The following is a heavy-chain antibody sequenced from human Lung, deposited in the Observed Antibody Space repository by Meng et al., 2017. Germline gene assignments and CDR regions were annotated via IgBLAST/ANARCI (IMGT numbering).Heavy chain of an antibody. D-gene: IGHD4-11*01. CDR3: ARGPTTMAHDFDY. V-gene: IGHV4-34*01. J-gene: IGHJ4*02. Sequence: QAQQCGTRPLKPSEPLSLTCVVSGGSFSDYYWSWIRQPPGKGLEWIGEINHSGSTNYNPSLESRATISVDTSQNNLSLKLSSVTAADSAVYYCARGPTTMAHDFDYWGQGTLVTVSS. CDR1: GGSFSDYY. CDR2: INHSGST.